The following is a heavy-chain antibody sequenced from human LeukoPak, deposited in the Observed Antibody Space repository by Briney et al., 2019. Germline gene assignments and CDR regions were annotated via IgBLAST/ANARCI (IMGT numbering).Heavy chain of an antibody. D-gene: IGHD3-10*01. CDR3: ARDRKVLLWFGELFC. CDR2: INPNSGGT. J-gene: IGHJ4*02. V-gene: IGHV1-2*04. CDR1: GYTFTGYY. Sequence: ASVKVSCKASGYTFTGYYMHWVRQAPGQGLEWMGWINPNSGGTNYAQKFQGWVTMTRDTSISTAYMELSRLRSDDTAVYYCARDRKVLLWFGELFCWGQGTLVTVSS.